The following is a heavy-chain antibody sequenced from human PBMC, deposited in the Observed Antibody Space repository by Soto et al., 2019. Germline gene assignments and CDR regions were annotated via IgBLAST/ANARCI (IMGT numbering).Heavy chain of an antibody. D-gene: IGHD5-12*01. J-gene: IGHJ6*03. CDR2: INHSGST. CDR3: ARGVDSETYYMDV. CDR1: GGSFSGYY. V-gene: IGHV4-34*01. Sequence: LTCAVYGGSFSGYYWSWIRQPPGKGLEWIGEINHSGSTNYNPSLKSRVTISVDTSKNQFSLKLSSVTAADTAVYYCARGVDSETYYMDVWGKGTTVTVSS.